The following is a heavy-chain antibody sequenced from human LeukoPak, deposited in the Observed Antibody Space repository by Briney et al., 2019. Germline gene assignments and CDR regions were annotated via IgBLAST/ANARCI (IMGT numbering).Heavy chain of an antibody. Sequence: PSETLSLTCTVSGGSISSYYWSWIRQPAGKGLEWIGRIYTSGSTNYNPSLKSRVTISVDTSKNQFSLKLSSVTAADTAVYYCARRVSTMIVVVIGVFDYWGQGTLVTVSS. J-gene: IGHJ4*02. V-gene: IGHV4-4*07. CDR1: GGSISSYY. CDR3: ARRVSTMIVVVIGVFDY. CDR2: IYTSGST. D-gene: IGHD3-22*01.